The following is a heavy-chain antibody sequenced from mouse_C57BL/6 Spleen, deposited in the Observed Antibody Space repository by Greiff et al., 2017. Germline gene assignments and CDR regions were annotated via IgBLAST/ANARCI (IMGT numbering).Heavy chain of an antibody. CDR3: ARWDYDGIAMDY. CDR1: GFTFSDYG. J-gene: IGHJ4*01. CDR2: ISSGSSTI. V-gene: IGHV5-17*01. D-gene: IGHD2-4*01. Sequence: EVKLMESGGGLVKPGGSLKLSCAASGFTFSDYGMHWVRQAPEKGLEWVAYISSGSSTIYYADPVKGRFTISRDNAKNTLFLQMTSLRSEDTAMYYCARWDYDGIAMDYWGQGTSVTVSS.